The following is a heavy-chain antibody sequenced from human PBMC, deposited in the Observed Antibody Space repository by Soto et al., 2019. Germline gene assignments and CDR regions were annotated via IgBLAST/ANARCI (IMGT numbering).Heavy chain of an antibody. CDR3: ARVGGSSSWSSYYYYGMDV. V-gene: IGHV1-18*01. CDR2: ISAYNGNT. J-gene: IGHJ6*02. CDR1: GYSFTSYG. D-gene: IGHD6-13*01. Sequence: XSVKVSCNASGYSFTSYGIIWVRQAPGQGLEWMGWISAYNGNTNYAQKLQGRVTMTTDTSTSTAYMELRSLRSDDTAVYYCARVGGSSSWSSYYYYGMDVWGQGTTVTVSS.